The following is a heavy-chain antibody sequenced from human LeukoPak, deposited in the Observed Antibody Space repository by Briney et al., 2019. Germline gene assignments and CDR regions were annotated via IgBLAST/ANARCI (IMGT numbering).Heavy chain of an antibody. CDR1: GFTFSSYS. Sequence: NPGGSLRLSCAASGFTFSSYSMNWVRLAPGKGLEWVSSISSDISYIYYADSVKGRFTISRDNAKNSLYLQMNSLRAEDTAVYYCARVVGSGYYYDSSGYHDAFDIWGQGTMVTVSS. CDR2: ISSDISYI. CDR3: ARVVGSGYYYDSSGYHDAFDI. J-gene: IGHJ3*02. V-gene: IGHV3-21*01. D-gene: IGHD3-22*01.